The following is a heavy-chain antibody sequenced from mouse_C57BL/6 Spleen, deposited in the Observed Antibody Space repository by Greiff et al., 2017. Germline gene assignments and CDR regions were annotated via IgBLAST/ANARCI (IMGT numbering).Heavy chain of an antibody. CDR2: IRNKANGYTT. CDR3: ARYGTAQATGAMDD. Sequence: EVKLMESGGGLVQPGGSLSLSCAASGFTFTDYYMSWVRQPPGKALEWLGFIRNKANGYTTEYSASVKGRFTISRDNSQSILYLQMNALRAEDSATYYCARYGTAQATGAMDDWGQGTSVTVSS. J-gene: IGHJ4*01. D-gene: IGHD3-2*02. CDR1: GFTFTDYY. V-gene: IGHV7-3*01.